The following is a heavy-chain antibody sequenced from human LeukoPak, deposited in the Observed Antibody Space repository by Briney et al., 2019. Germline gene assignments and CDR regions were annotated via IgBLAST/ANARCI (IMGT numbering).Heavy chain of an antibody. V-gene: IGHV4-34*01. CDR3: ARNPSPRWGIYYYYYMDV. D-gene: IGHD2-8*02. J-gene: IGHJ6*03. CDR1: GGSFSGYY. CDR2: INHSGST. Sequence: KPSETLSLTCAVYGGSFSGYYWSWIRQPPGKGLEWIGEINHSGSTNYNPSLKSRVTISVDTSKNQFSLKLSSVTAADTAVYYCARNPSPRWGIYYYYYMDVWGKGTTVTISS.